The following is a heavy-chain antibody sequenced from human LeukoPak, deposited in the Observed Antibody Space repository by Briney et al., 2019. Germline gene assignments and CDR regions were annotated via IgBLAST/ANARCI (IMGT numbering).Heavy chain of an antibody. CDR1: GFTFSSYA. J-gene: IGHJ4*02. V-gene: IGHV3-23*01. Sequence: GGSLRLSCAASGFTFSSYAMSWVRQAPGKGLEWVSAISGSGGSTNYADSVKGRFTISRDNSKNTLYLQMNSLRAEDTAVYYCVEIDDSSGYYYRRDYWGQGTLVTVSS. CDR3: VEIDDSSGYYYRRDY. CDR2: ISGSGGST. D-gene: IGHD3-22*01.